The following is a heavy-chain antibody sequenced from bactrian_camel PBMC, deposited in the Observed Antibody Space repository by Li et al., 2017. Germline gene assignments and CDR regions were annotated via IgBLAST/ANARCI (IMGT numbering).Heavy chain of an antibody. CDR3: AAVTWSSFSDCKVFQTDRHRYV. Sequence: QVQLVESGGGQVQTGGSLRLSCSLSGDEDRRYCMGWFRQDAMKGRVGVATIDRNGSTRYSASVKGRFAISHDNANSTVYLQMNSLKPEDTAMYYCAAVTWSSFSDCKVFQTDRHRYVWGQGTQVTVS. CDR1: GDEDRRYC. V-gene: IGHV3S9*01. D-gene: IGHD4*01. CDR2: IDRNGST. J-gene: IGHJ4*01.